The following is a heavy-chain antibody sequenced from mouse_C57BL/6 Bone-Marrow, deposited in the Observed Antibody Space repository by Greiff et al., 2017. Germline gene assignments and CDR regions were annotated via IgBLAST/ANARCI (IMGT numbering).Heavy chain of an antibody. D-gene: IGHD2-4*01. CDR1: GYTFTSYW. V-gene: IGHV1-72*01. CDR3: ARSDDYLAWFAY. J-gene: IGHJ3*01. CDR2: IDPNSGGT. Sequence: QVQLKQPGAELVKPGASVKLSCKASGYTFTSYWMHWVKQRPGRGLEWIGRIDPNSGGTKYNEKFKSKATLTVDKPSSTAYMQLSSLTSEDSAVYYCARSDDYLAWFAYWGQGTLVTVSA.